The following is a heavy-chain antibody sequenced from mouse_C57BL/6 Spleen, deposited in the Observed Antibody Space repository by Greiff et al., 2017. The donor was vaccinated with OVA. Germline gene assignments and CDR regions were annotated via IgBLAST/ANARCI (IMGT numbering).Heavy chain of an antibody. CDR1: GFNIKDYY. CDR2: IDPEDGDT. J-gene: IGHJ4*01. V-gene: IGHV14-1*01. D-gene: IGHD2-1*01. Sequence: QLQQSGAELVRPGASVKLSCTASGFNIKDYYMHWVKQRPEQGLEWIGRIDPEDGDTEYAPKFQGKATMTADTSSNTAYLQLSSLTSEDTAVYYCTGYGNYENYYAMDYWGQGTSVTVSS. CDR3: TGYGNYENYYAMDY.